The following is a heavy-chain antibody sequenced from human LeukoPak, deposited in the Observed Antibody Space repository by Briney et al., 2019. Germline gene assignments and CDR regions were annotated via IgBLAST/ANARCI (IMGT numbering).Heavy chain of an antibody. CDR2: INWNGGST. CDR3: AKSSLVTPYDY. Sequence: GGSLRLSCAASGFTFDDHGMSWVRQAPGKGLEWVSGINWNGGSTGYADSVKGRFTISRDNSKNTLDLQMNSLRAEDTAAYYCAKSSLVTPYDYWGQGTLVSVSS. CDR1: GFTFDDHG. J-gene: IGHJ4*02. V-gene: IGHV3-20*04. D-gene: IGHD2-15*01.